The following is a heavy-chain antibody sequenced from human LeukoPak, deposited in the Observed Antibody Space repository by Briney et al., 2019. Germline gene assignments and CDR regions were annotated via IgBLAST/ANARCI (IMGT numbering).Heavy chain of an antibody. CDR2: ISWNSGSI. Sequence: SLRLSCAASGFTFDDYAMHWVRQAPGKGLEWVSGISWNSGSIGYADSVKGRFTISRDNAKNSLYLQMNSLRAEDTALYYCAKAENEDRLGELSSDYFDYWGQGTLVTVPS. CDR1: GFTFDDYA. J-gene: IGHJ4*02. D-gene: IGHD3-16*02. CDR3: AKAENEDRLGELSSDYFDY. V-gene: IGHV3-9*01.